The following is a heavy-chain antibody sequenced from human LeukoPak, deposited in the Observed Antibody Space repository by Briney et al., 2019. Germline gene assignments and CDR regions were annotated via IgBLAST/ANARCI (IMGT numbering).Heavy chain of an antibody. CDR3: AQKGGADH. D-gene: IGHD2-15*01. CDR2: ISSTSGDV. CDR1: GFSFSRFG. V-gene: IGHV3-48*01. Sequence: GGSLRLSCVASGFSFSRFGMNWVRQAPGKGLEWISHISSTSGDVYYADSVKGRFTISRDTAKNSLYLQMSSLRVEDTAIYYCAQKGGADHWGQGTLVTVSS. J-gene: IGHJ4*02.